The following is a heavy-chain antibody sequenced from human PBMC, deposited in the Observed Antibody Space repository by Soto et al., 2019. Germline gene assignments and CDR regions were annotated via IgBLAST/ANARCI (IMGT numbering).Heavy chain of an antibody. CDR1: SGPDRSHN. D-gene: IGHD4-17*01. J-gene: IGHJ6*02. CDR2: VYYTGDT. V-gene: IGHV4-59*08. Sequence: QVQLQQSGPRLVKPSETLSLTCTVSSGPDRSHNWGWIRQPPGRGLEWIGYVYYTGDTAYNPSLRGLVTISADTSTNDISLTLNSVPAADTAVYYCVRQGIDYLHGLVDVWGQGTTVSVSS. CDR3: VRQGIDYLHGLVDV.